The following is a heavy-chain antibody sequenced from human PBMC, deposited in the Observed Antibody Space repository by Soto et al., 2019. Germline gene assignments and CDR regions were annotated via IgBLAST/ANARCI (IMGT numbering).Heavy chain of an antibody. CDR1: GGSFSGYY. D-gene: IGHD3-16*01. Sequence: SETLSLTCAVYGGSFSGYYWSWIRQPPGKGLEWIGEINHSGSTNYNPSLKSRVTISVDTSKNQFSLKLSSVTAADTAVYYCARERGGYMDVWGKGTTVTVSS. J-gene: IGHJ6*03. V-gene: IGHV4-34*01. CDR2: INHSGST. CDR3: ARERGGYMDV.